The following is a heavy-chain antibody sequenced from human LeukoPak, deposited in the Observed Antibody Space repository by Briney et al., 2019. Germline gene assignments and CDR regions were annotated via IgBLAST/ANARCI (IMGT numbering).Heavy chain of an antibody. J-gene: IGHJ6*02. CDR2: IYTSGST. Sequence: SETLSLTCTVSGGSISSYYWSWIRQPAGKGLEWIGRIYTSGSTNYNPSLKSRVTISVDTSKNQFSLKLSSVTAADTAVYYCARAGGPDYGSGSYYKKGTDYYYYGMDVWGQGTTVTVSS. CDR1: GGSISSYY. V-gene: IGHV4-4*07. D-gene: IGHD3-10*01. CDR3: ARAGGPDYGSGSYYKKGTDYYYYGMDV.